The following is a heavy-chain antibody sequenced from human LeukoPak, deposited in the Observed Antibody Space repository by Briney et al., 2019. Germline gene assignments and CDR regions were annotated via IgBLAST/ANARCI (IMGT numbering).Heavy chain of an antibody. CDR2: SSGGGT. D-gene: IGHD5-18*01. CDR1: GFTFSSYA. Sequence: GGSLRLSCAASGFTFSSYAMSWVRQAPGKGLEWVSVSSGGGTYYADSVKGRFTISRDTSKNTLYLHMNGLRAEDTAVYFCAEASGYSYGYPFEYWGQGTLVTVSS. J-gene: IGHJ4*02. CDR3: AEASGYSYGYPFEY. V-gene: IGHV3-23*01.